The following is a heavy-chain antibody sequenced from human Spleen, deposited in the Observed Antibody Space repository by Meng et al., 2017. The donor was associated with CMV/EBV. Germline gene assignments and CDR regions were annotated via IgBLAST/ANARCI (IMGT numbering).Heavy chain of an antibody. J-gene: IGHJ4*02. CDR2: IYYSGST. CDR3: ATLEGYYDGSGYSFDY. V-gene: IGHV4-39*01. CDR1: GGSISSSSYY. D-gene: IGHD3-22*01. Sequence: SETLSLTCSVSGGSISSSSYYWGWIRQPPGKGLECIGNIYYSGSTYYNPSLKSRVTISVDTSKNQFSLKLSSVTVTDTAVYYCATLEGYYDGSGYSFDYWSQGTLVTVSS.